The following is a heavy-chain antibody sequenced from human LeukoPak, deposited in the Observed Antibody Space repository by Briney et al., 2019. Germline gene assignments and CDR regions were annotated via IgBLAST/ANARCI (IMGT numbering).Heavy chain of an antibody. Sequence: GGSLRLSCAASGFTFSSYSMNWVRQAPGKGLEWVSYISSSSSTIYYADSVKGRFTISRDNARNSLYLQMNSLRAEDTAVYYCAMYSSANAREFQGWGQGTLVTVSS. D-gene: IGHD3-22*01. J-gene: IGHJ1*01. CDR3: AMYSSANAREFQG. CDR1: GFTFSSYS. V-gene: IGHV3-48*01. CDR2: ISSSSSTI.